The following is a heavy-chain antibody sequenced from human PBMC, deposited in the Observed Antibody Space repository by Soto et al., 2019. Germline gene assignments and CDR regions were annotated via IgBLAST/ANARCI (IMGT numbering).Heavy chain of an antibody. CDR2: FDPGDAET. CDR3: ATDGLELRF. J-gene: IGHJ4*02. V-gene: IGHV1-24*01. D-gene: IGHD1-7*01. Sequence: ASVKVSCKASGYTFTNYALHWVRQAPGKGLEWMGGFDPGDAETIYAQKFQGRVTMTEDTSTDTAYMELSSLRSEDTAVYYCATDGLELRFWGQGTLVTVSS. CDR1: GYTFTNYA.